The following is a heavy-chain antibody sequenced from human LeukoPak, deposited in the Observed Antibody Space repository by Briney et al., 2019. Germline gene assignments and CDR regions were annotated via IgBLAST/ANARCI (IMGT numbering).Heavy chain of an antibody. Sequence: ASVKVSCKASGGTFSSYAISWVRQAPGQGLEWMGGIIPIFGTANYAQKFQGRVTITADKSTSTAYMELSSLRSEDTAVCYCAREALGYCSSTSCSNYFDYWGQGTLVTVSS. CDR1: GGTFSSYA. J-gene: IGHJ4*02. D-gene: IGHD2-2*01. CDR3: AREALGYCSSTSCSNYFDY. V-gene: IGHV1-69*06. CDR2: IIPIFGTA.